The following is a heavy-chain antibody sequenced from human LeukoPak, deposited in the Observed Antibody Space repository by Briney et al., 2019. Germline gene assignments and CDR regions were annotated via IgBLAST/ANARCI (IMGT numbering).Heavy chain of an antibody. CDR1: GGSISSYY. J-gene: IGHJ3*02. CDR2: IYYSGGA. V-gene: IGHV4-59*01. CDR3: AVVVVPAADSVAFDI. D-gene: IGHD2-2*01. Sequence: SETLSLTCTVSGGSISSYYWSWIRRPPGKGLEWIGYIYYSGGANYNPSLKRRVTISVDTSKNQFSLKLNSVTAADTAVYYCAVVVVPAADSVAFDIWGQGTMVTVSS.